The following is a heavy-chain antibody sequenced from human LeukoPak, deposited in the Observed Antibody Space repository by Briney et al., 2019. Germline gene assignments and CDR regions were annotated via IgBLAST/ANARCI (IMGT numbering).Heavy chain of an antibody. V-gene: IGHV4-4*07. CDR3: ASRRYSSSWRKFDY. J-gene: IGHJ4*02. CDR1: GGFISNYY. CDR2: IYTSGST. D-gene: IGHD6-13*01. Sequence: SETLSLTCTVSGGFISNYYWSWIRQPAGKGLEWIGRIYTSGSTNYNSSLKSRVTMSVDTSKNQFSLKLSSVIAADTAVYYCASRRYSSSWRKFDYWGQGTLVTVSS.